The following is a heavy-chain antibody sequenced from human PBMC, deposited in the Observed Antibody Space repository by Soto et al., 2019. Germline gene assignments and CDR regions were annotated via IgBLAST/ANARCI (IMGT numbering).Heavy chain of an antibody. CDR2: IILIFGTA. CDR3: GLHYGSGSNYYYYGMDV. CDR1: GGTFSSYA. V-gene: IGHV1-69*12. J-gene: IGHJ6*02. Sequence: QVQLVQSGAEVKKPGSSVKVSCKASGGTFSSYAISWVRQAPGQGLEWMGGIILIFGTADYAQKFQGRVTNSADESTSTAYIELSSLGFEDTAVYYFGLHYGSGSNYYYYGMDVWGQGTKGTVSS. D-gene: IGHD3-10*01.